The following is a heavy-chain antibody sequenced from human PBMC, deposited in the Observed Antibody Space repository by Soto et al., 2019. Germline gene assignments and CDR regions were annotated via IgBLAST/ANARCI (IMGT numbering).Heavy chain of an antibody. CDR3: AKDLGAASGGGVGYYYGMDV. Sequence: QVQLVESGGGVVQPGRSLRLSCAASGFTFSSYGMHWVRQAPGKGLEWLAVISYDGSNKYYADSVKGRFTISRDNSKNTLYLQMNSLRAEDTAVYYCAKDLGAASGGGVGYYYGMDVWGQGTTVTVSS. J-gene: IGHJ6*02. CDR1: GFTFSSYG. CDR2: ISYDGSNK. V-gene: IGHV3-30*18. D-gene: IGHD1-26*01.